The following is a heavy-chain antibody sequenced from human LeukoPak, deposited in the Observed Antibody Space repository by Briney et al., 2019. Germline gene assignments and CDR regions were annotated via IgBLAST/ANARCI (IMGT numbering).Heavy chain of an antibody. CDR2: IYYSGST. CDR1: GDSISSSSYY. CDR3: ARRKYYDSSGFSTTYYFDY. V-gene: IGHV4-39*01. J-gene: IGHJ4*02. D-gene: IGHD3-22*01. Sequence: SETLSLTCTVSGDSISSSSYYWGWIRQPPGRGLEWIGNIYYSGSTYYNPSLKSRVTISVDTSKNQFSLKLSSVTAADTAVYYCARRKYYDSSGFSTTYYFDYWGQGTLVTVSS.